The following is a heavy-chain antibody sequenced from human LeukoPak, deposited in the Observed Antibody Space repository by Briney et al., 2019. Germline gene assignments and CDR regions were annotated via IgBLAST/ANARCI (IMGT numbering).Heavy chain of an antibody. Sequence: GGSLSLSCAASGFTFSYAWMTWVRQAPGKGLEWVGRIKSKTDGGTTDYAAPVKGRFTISRDDSKNTLYLQMNSLKSEDTAVYHCATSSSHSYGYPGHYFDYWGQGTLVTVSS. CDR1: GFTFSYAW. CDR3: ATSSSHSYGYPGHYFDY. D-gene: IGHD5-18*01. J-gene: IGHJ4*02. CDR2: IKSKTDGGTT. V-gene: IGHV3-15*01.